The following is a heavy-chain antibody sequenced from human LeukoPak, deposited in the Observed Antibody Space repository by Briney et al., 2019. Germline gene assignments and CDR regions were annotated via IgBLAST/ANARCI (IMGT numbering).Heavy chain of an antibody. Sequence: GGSLRLSCAASGFTFSSYGMHWVRQAPGKGLEWVAFIRYDGSNKYYADSVTGRFTISRDNSKNTLYLQMNSLRAEDTAVYYCAKGTYSSSWYLPYWGQGTLVTVSS. CDR1: GFTFSSYG. V-gene: IGHV3-30*02. CDR3: AKGTYSSSWYLPY. D-gene: IGHD6-13*01. J-gene: IGHJ4*02. CDR2: IRYDGSNK.